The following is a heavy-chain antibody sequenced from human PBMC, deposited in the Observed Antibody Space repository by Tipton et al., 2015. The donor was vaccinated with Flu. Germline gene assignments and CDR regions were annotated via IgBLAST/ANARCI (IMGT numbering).Heavy chain of an antibody. J-gene: IGHJ6*02. CDR1: GFTLSNHE. D-gene: IGHD1-14*01. V-gene: IGHV3-23*01. Sequence: SLRLSCAASGFTLSNHEMNWVRQAPGKGLECVSGISDSGTGTFYGDSVKGRFTVSRDNSKSTLYLEMNSLRAEDTGVYYCAKGGLGGTTASYGYYYYGMDVWGQGTTVTVSS. CDR3: AKGGLGGTTASYGYYYYGMDV. CDR2: ISDSGTGT.